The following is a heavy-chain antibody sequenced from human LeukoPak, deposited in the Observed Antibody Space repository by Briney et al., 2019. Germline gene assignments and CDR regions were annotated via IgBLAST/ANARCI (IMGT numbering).Heavy chain of an antibody. V-gene: IGHV1-2*02. D-gene: IGHD3-16*01. CDR1: GYTFTGYY. CDR3: ARDNDSRDPPHFDY. Sequence: ASVKVSCKASGYTFTGYYMHWVRQAPGQGLEWMGWINPNSGGTNYAQKFRGRVTITADKSTRTAYMELSSLRSEDTAVYYCARDNDSRDPPHFDYWGQGTLVTVSS. J-gene: IGHJ4*02. CDR2: INPNSGGT.